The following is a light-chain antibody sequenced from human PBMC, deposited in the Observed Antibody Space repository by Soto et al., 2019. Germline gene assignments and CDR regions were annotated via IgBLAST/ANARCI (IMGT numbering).Light chain of an antibody. Sequence: QSVLTQPASGSGSPGQSITISCSGTSSDIGSYNHVAWYQQFPGKSPKLMIYAVSDRPSGVSDRFSGSKSGITASLTISGLQTEDEAAYYRISYTDRQSYLFGTGTKVTVL. CDR3: ISYTDRQSYL. J-gene: IGLJ1*01. CDR1: SSDIGSYNH. CDR2: AVS. V-gene: IGLV2-14*03.